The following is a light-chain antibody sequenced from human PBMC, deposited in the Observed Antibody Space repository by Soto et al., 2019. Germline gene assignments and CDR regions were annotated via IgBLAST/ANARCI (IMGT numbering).Light chain of an antibody. CDR2: DAS. CDR1: QNLGTLY. Sequence: EIVLTQSPGTLSLSPGEIGTLSCRASQNLGTLYLAWFQQKPGQAPRLLIYDASNRATGIPARFSGSGSGTDFTLTISSLEPEDFALYYCQQRSSWPRTFGQGTKVDNK. V-gene: IGKV3-11*01. J-gene: IGKJ1*01. CDR3: QQRSSWPRT.